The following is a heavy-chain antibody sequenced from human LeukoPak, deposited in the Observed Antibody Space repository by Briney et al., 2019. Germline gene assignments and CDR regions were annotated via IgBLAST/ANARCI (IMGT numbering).Heavy chain of an antibody. V-gene: IGHV3-11*04. D-gene: IGHD3-22*01. CDR2: ISSSGDTK. J-gene: IGHJ4*02. CDR3: AAAPNYYDGDVYYPPHFDY. CDR1: GFTFSDYY. Sequence: PGGSLRLSCAASGFTFSDYYMSWIRQAPGKGLEWVSYISSSGDTKYYADSVRGRFPISRDNAKNSLYLQMNSLRAEDTAVYYCAAAPNYYDGDVYYPPHFDYWGQGTLVTVSS.